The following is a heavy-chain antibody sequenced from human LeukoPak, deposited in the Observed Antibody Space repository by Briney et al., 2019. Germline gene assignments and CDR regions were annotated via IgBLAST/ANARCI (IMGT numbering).Heavy chain of an antibody. V-gene: IGHV3-33*01. J-gene: IGHJ6*03. CDR2: IWYDGSNK. CDR1: GFTFSSYG. D-gene: IGHD2-2*01. Sequence: PGRSLRLSCAASGFTFSSYGMHWVRQAPGKGMEWVAVIWYDGSNKYYAAAVKGRFTISRDNSKNTFYLQMNSVRAEDTAVYYCAREFVVVVPAVQYYYYYYMDVWGKGTTVTVSS. CDR3: AREFVVVVPAVQYYYYYYMDV.